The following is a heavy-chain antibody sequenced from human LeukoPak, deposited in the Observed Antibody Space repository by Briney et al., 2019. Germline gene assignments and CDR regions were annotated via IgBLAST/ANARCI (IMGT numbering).Heavy chain of an antibody. V-gene: IGHV3-21*01. CDR1: GFTFSSYS. Sequence: GGSLRLSCAASGFTFSSYSMIWVRQAPGKGLEWVSSISSSSSYIYYADSVKGRFTISRDNAKNSLCLQMNSLRAEDTAVYYCAREPRAYYYGSGSYQPSDYWGQGTLVTVSS. J-gene: IGHJ4*02. CDR3: AREPRAYYYGSGSYQPSDY. CDR2: ISSSSSYI. D-gene: IGHD3-10*01.